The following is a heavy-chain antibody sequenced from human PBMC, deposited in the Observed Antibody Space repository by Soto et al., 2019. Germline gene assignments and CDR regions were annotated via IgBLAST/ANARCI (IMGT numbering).Heavy chain of an antibody. CDR1: GGTFSSYA. CDR3: AREGGRESSSWYAYFDY. V-gene: IGHV1-69*01. D-gene: IGHD6-13*01. J-gene: IGHJ4*02. Sequence: QVQLVQSGAEVKKPGSSVKVSCKASGGTFSSYAISWVRQAPGQGLEWMGGIIPIFGTANYAQKFQGRVTITADESTSTAYMELSSLRSEDTAVYYCAREGGRESSSWYAYFDYWGQGTLVTVSS. CDR2: IIPIFGTA.